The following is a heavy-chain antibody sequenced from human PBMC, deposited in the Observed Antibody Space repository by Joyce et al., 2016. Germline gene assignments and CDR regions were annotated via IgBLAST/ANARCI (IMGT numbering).Heavy chain of an antibody. CDR2: INNSGVT. Sequence: QVQLQQWGAGLLKPSETLSLTCAVSGGPFRGFFWTWVRQPPGKGLEWIGDINNSGVTNYKPSLKTPVTFSVDTSKNQFSLKLSSLSAADTAVYYCARSQWLAPLMYWGQGTPVTVSS. CDR1: GGPFRGFF. D-gene: IGHD6-19*01. CDR3: ARSQWLAPLMY. V-gene: IGHV4-34*01. J-gene: IGHJ4*02.